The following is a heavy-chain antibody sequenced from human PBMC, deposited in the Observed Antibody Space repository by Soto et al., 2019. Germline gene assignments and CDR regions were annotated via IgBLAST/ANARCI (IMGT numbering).Heavy chain of an antibody. D-gene: IGHD3-10*01. Sequence: ASVKVSCKASGYTFTNYAIHWVRQAPGQRLEWMGWMNANSGNTGYAQKFQGRVTMTRNSSISTAYMELSGLRSEDTAVYYCAREAASDPSFYYHYMDVWGKGTTVTVSS. V-gene: IGHV1-8*02. CDR2: MNANSGNT. CDR3: AREAASDPSFYYHYMDV. J-gene: IGHJ6*03. CDR1: GYTFTNYA.